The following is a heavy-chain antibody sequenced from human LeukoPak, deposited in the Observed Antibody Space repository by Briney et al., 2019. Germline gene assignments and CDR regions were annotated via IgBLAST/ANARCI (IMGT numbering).Heavy chain of an antibody. J-gene: IGHJ5*02. CDR3: ANRISGSSS. Sequence: SGGSLRLSCAASGFTFSRYWMSWVRQAPGKGLEWVSAIRGNDGSTYYADSVKGRFTISRDNSKNTVFLQMNSLRAEDTGVYYCANRISGSSSWGQGTLVTVSS. V-gene: IGHV3-23*01. CDR1: GFTFSRYW. D-gene: IGHD1-26*01. CDR2: IRGNDGST.